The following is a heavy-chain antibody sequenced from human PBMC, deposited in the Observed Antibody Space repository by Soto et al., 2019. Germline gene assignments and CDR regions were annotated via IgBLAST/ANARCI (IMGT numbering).Heavy chain of an antibody. J-gene: IGHJ5*02. V-gene: IGHV1-18*01. CDR1: GYTFTSYG. CDR2: ISAYNGNT. CDR3: ARDNYGYCSGGSCYLGEYNWFDP. Sequence: ASVKVSCKASGYTFTSYGISWGRQAPGQRLEWMGWISAYNGNTNYAQKLQGRVTMTTDTSTSTAYMELRSLRSDDTAVYYCARDNYGYCSGGSCYLGEYNWFDPWGQGTLVTVS. D-gene: IGHD2-15*01.